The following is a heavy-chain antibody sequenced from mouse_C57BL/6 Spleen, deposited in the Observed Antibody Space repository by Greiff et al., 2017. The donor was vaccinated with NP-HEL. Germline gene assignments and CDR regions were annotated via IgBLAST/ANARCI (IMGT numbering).Heavy chain of an antibody. Sequence: EVQLQQSGAELVRPGASVKLSCTASGFNIKDDYMHWVKQRPEQGLEWIGWIDPENGDTEYASKFQGKATIPADTSSNTAYLQLSSLTSEDTAVYYCTHYDGYYPFAYWGQGTLVTVSA. CDR3: THYDGYYPFAY. V-gene: IGHV14-4*01. CDR1: GFNIKDDY. D-gene: IGHD2-3*01. CDR2: IDPENGDT. J-gene: IGHJ3*01.